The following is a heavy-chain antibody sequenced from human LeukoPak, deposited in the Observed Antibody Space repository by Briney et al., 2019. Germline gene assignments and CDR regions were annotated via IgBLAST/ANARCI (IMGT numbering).Heavy chain of an antibody. CDR2: ISSSSSTI. V-gene: IGHV3-48*04. Sequence: GGSLRLSCAASGFTFSSYSMNWVRQAPGKGLEWVSYISSSSSTIYYADSVKGRFTISRDNAKNSLYLQMNSLRAEDTAVYYCASLQGGYYGDYWGQGTLVTVSS. J-gene: IGHJ4*02. CDR3: ASLQGGYYGDY. D-gene: IGHD3-22*01. CDR1: GFTFSSYS.